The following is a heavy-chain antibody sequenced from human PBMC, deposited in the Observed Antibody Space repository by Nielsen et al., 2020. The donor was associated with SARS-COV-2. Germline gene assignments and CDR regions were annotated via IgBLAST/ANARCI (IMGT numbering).Heavy chain of an antibody. CDR1: GFTFSSYA. D-gene: IGHD3-10*01. CDR2: ISWNSGSI. J-gene: IGHJ2*01. CDR3: AKDMGPVIWYFDL. V-gene: IGHV3-9*01. Sequence: GGSLRLSCAASGFTFSSYAMHWVRQAPGKGLEWVSGISWNSGSIGYADSVKGRFTISRDNAKNSLYLQMNSLRAEDTALYYCAKDMGPVIWYFDLWGRGTPVTVSS.